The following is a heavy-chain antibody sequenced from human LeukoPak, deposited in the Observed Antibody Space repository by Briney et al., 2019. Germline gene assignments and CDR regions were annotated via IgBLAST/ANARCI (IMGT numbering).Heavy chain of an antibody. J-gene: IGHJ4*02. Sequence: SQTLSLTCTVSGGSVSSGGYYWSWIRQHPGKGLEWIGYIYYSGSTYYNPSLKSRVTISVDTSKNQFSLKLSSVTAADTAVYYCARDRGYGDYFFDYWGQGTLVTVSS. CDR3: ARDRGYGDYFFDY. CDR1: GGSVSSGGYY. V-gene: IGHV4-31*03. CDR2: IYYSGST. D-gene: IGHD4-17*01.